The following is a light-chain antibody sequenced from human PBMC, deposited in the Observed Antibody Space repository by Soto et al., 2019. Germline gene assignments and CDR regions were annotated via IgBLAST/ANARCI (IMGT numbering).Light chain of an antibody. V-gene: IGLV2-14*03. CDR1: SSDVGGYNY. J-gene: IGLJ1*01. Sequence: QSVLTQPASVSGAPGQSITISCTGTSSDVGGYNYVSWYQHHPGKAPKLMIYDVSNRPSGVSNRFSGSKSGNTASLTISGLQPEAEADYYCCSYTTSNTRQIVFGTGTRSPS. CDR3: CSYTTSNTRQIV. CDR2: DVS.